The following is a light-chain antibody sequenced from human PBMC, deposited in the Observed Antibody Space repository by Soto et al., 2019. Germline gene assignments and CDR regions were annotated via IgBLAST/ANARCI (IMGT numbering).Light chain of an antibody. Sequence: EIVMTQSPVTLSVSPGERATLSCRASQSVTSNLAWYQQKPGQAPRLLIYGASTRATGIPARFSGSGSGTEFTLTISNLQSVDFAIYYCQQFNDWPRTFGQGTKVEIK. CDR2: GAS. CDR3: QQFNDWPRT. CDR1: QSVTSN. J-gene: IGKJ1*01. V-gene: IGKV3-15*01.